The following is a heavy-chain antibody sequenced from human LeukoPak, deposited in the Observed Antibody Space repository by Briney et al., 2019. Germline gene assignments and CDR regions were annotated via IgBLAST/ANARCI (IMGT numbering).Heavy chain of an antibody. CDR2: ISSDGRDK. CDR3: AKDGDIGAAGYYFDY. Sequence: GGSLRLSCAASGFTFSTYGMHWVRQAPGKGLEWVAVISSDGRDKYHSDSVKGRFTISRDNSKNILYLQMNSLRAEDTAVYHCAKDGDIGAAGYYFDYWGQGTLVTVSS. V-gene: IGHV3-30*04. CDR1: GFTFSTYG. J-gene: IGHJ4*02. D-gene: IGHD6-13*01.